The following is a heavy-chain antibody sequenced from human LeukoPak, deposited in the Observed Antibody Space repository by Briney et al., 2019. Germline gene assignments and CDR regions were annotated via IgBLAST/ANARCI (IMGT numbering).Heavy chain of an antibody. CDR2: VHYSGST. CDR1: GGSISSSSYF. Sequence: SETLSLTCSVSGGSISSSSYFWGWIRQPPGKGLEWIASVHYSGSTYYNLSLKRRVTISVDTSKNQFSLKLSSVTAGDTGVYFCARVPYYYGSGRYFDYRGQGTLVTVSS. J-gene: IGHJ4*02. D-gene: IGHD3-10*01. CDR3: ARVPYYYGSGRYFDY. V-gene: IGHV4-39*01.